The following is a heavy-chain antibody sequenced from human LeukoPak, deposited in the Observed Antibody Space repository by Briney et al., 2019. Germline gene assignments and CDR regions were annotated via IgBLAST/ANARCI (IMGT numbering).Heavy chain of an antibody. J-gene: IGHJ6*03. CDR3: TTDCVGYGDYSYYYYYYMDV. CDR1: GFTSSNAW. V-gene: IGHV3-15*01. CDR2: IKSKTDGWTT. Sequence: GRSLRLSCAASGFTSSNAWMSTVRQAPGKGREGGGGIKSKTDGWTTDYAAPVKGRFTISRDDSKNTLYLQMDSLKTEDTAVYYCTTDCVGYGDYSYYYYYYMDVWGKGTPVTVSS. D-gene: IGHD4-17*01.